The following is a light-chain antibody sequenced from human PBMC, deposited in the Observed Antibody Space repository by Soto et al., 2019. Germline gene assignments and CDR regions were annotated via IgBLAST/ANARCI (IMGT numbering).Light chain of an antibody. J-gene: IGKJ2*01. CDR3: QQYYSIPYT. Sequence: DIVMTQSPDSLAVSLGERATINCKSSQSVFYSSNNKNYLAWYQQKPGQPPKLLIYWASARESGVPDRFSGSGSGTDFTLTISSLQAEDVAVYYCQQYYSIPYTFGQGTKLEMK. CDR2: WAS. V-gene: IGKV4-1*01. CDR1: QSVFYSSNNKNY.